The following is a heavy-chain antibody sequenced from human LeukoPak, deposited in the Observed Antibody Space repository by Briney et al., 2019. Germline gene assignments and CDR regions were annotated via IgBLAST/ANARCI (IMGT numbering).Heavy chain of an antibody. CDR2: IWYDGSNK. Sequence: GGSLRLSCAASGFTFSSYGMHWVRQAPGKGLEWVAVIWYDGSNKYYADSVKGRFTISRDNSKNTLYLQMNSLRDEDTAVYYCARDPTNTAMATFDYWGQGTLVTVSS. CDR1: GFTFSSYG. D-gene: IGHD5-18*01. J-gene: IGHJ4*02. CDR3: ARDPTNTAMATFDY. V-gene: IGHV3-33*01.